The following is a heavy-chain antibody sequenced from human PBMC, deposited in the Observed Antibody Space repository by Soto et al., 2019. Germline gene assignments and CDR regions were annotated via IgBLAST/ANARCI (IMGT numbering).Heavy chain of an antibody. Sequence: GGSLRLSCAASGFTFSSYWMHWVRQAPGKGLVWVSRINSDGSSTSYADSVKGRFTISRDNAKNTLYLQMNSLRAEDTAVYYCAKDSVRGYSYGHGEFDYWGQGTLVTVSS. CDR3: AKDSVRGYSYGHGEFDY. V-gene: IGHV3-74*01. D-gene: IGHD5-18*01. CDR2: INSDGSST. CDR1: GFTFSSYW. J-gene: IGHJ4*02.